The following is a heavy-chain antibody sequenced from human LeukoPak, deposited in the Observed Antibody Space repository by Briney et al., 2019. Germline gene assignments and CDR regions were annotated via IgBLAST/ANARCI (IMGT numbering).Heavy chain of an antibody. D-gene: IGHD3-3*01. CDR1: GGTFSSYA. J-gene: IGHJ6*03. CDR2: IIPIFGTA. CDR3: ARDHPFDFWSGYYLYNWNYFYYYMDV. Sequence: ASVKVSCKASGGTFSSYAISWVRQAPGQGLEWMGGIIPIFGTANYAQKFQGRVTITADKSTSTAYMELRSLRSDDTAVYYCARDHPFDFWSGYYLYNWNYFYYYMDVWGKGTTVTVSS. V-gene: IGHV1-69*06.